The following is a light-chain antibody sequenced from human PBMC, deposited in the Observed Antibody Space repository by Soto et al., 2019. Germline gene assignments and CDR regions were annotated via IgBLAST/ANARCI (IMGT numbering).Light chain of an antibody. CDR1: PSDVGGYNY. J-gene: IGLJ1*01. CDR2: EVS. CDR3: SSYTSSSTYV. V-gene: IGLV2-14*01. Sequence: QSVLTKPASVSGSPGQYITISCPGPPSDVGGYNYVSWCQQLPVKAPKLMIYEVSNRPSGVSNRFSGSKSGNTACLTISRLQAEDDVDYYCSSYTSSSTYVFGTGTKVTVL.